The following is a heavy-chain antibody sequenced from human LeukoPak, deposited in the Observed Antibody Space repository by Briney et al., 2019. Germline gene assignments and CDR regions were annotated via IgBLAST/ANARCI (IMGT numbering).Heavy chain of an antibody. Sequence: SETLSLTCTVSGGSISSSSYYWVWIRQPPGKGLEWIGSIYHSGSTYYNPSLKSRVTISVDTSKNQFSLKLSSVTAADTAVYYCARVYEYYYDSSGSYNWFDPWGQGTLVTVSS. J-gene: IGHJ5*02. CDR1: GGSISSSSYY. D-gene: IGHD3-22*01. CDR3: ARVYEYYYDSSGSYNWFDP. V-gene: IGHV4-39*07. CDR2: IYHSGST.